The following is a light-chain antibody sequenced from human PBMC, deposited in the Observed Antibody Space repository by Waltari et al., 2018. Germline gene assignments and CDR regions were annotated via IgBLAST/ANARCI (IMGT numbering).Light chain of an antibody. CDR1: QSVSSN. CDR2: GAS. V-gene: IGKV3-15*01. Sequence: EIVTTQSPPTLSVSPGERATLSCTASQSVSSNLAWYQQKPGQAPRLLIYGASTTATAIPARFSGSGSETEFTLTISGLQSEDFAVDYWQQYNIWRTFGQGTKVEIK. CDR3: QQYNIWRT. J-gene: IGKJ1*01.